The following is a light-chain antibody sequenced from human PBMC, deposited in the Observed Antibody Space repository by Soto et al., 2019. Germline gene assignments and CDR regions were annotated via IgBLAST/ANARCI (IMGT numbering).Light chain of an antibody. CDR1: DSNIGRHS. J-gene: IGLJ1*01. CDR2: SNN. Sequence: QSALTQPPSASGTPGQRVTISCSGSDSNIGRHSVNWYQQLPGTAPKVLIYSNNQRPSGVPGRFSGSKSGTSASLAISGLRSEDEAEYYCSAWDGSLNGYVFGTGTKLTVL. V-gene: IGLV1-44*01. CDR3: SAWDGSLNGYV.